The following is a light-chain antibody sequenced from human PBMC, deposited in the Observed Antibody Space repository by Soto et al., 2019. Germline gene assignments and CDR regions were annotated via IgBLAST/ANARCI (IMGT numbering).Light chain of an antibody. CDR2: DSS. V-gene: IGKV3-11*01. J-gene: IGKJ5*01. CDR1: QSVSNY. Sequence: EIVMTQSPAPLSVSPGERATLSCRASQSVSNYLVWYQQKPGQAPRLLIYDSSSRATGIPARFSGSGSGTDFTLTISSLEPEDFAVYYCQERSDWPPIPFGQGTRLEIK. CDR3: QERSDWPPIP.